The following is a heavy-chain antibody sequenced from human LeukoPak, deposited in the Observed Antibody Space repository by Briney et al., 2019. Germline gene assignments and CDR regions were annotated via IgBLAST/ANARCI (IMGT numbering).Heavy chain of an antibody. D-gene: IGHD1-1*01. Sequence: SETLSLTCTVSGGSISSSSYYWGWIRQPPGKGLEWIGSIYHSGSTNYNPSLKSRVTISVDKSKNQFSLKLSSVTAADTAVYYCANLKGNWNDDYWGQGTLVTVSS. CDR3: ANLKGNWNDDY. CDR2: IYHSGST. J-gene: IGHJ4*02. V-gene: IGHV4-39*07. CDR1: GGSISSSSYY.